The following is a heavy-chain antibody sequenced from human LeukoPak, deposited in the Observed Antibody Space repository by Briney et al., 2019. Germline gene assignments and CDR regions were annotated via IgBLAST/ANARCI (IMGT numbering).Heavy chain of an antibody. V-gene: IGHV3-15*01. CDR3: TIDTVVTGFDY. CDR1: GFTFSNAW. Sequence: GGSLRLSCAASGFTFSNAWMSWVRQAPGKGLEWVGRIKSKTDGGTTDYAAPVKGRFTTSRDDSKNTLYLQMNSLKTEDTAVYYCTIDTVVTGFDYWGQGTLVTVSS. D-gene: IGHD4-23*01. CDR2: IKSKTDGGTT. J-gene: IGHJ4*02.